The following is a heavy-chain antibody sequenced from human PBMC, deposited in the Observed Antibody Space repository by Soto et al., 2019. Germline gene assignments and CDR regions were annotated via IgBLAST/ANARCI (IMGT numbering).Heavy chain of an antibody. D-gene: IGHD1-26*01. Sequence: QVQLQESGPGLVKPSGTLSLTCAVSGGSISSSNWWSWVRQPPGKGLEWIGDINHSGSTNYNPSLKSRVTISVDKSKNQFSLKLSSVTAADTAVYYCASLIGGSGSYYSNYFDYWGQGTLVTVSS. CDR1: GGSISSSNW. J-gene: IGHJ4*02. V-gene: IGHV4-4*02. CDR2: INHSGST. CDR3: ASLIGGSGSYYSNYFDY.